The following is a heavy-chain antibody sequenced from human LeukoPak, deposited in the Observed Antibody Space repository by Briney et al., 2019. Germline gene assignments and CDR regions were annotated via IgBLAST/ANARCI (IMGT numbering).Heavy chain of an antibody. V-gene: IGHV1-18*01. CDR3: AREESEWFGGVIEYYFDY. J-gene: IGHJ4*02. D-gene: IGHD3-16*02. CDR2: ISVYNGNT. Sequence: ASVKVSCKASGYTFTSYGISWVRQAPGQGLEWMGWISVYNGNTNYAQKLQGRVTMTTDTSTSTAYMELRSLRSDDTAVYYCAREESEWFGGVIEYYFDYWGQGTLVTVSS. CDR1: GYTFTSYG.